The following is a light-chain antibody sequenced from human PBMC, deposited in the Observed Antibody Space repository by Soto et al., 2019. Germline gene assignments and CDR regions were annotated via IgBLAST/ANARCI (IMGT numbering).Light chain of an antibody. CDR1: ESVSRN. CDR2: GAS. J-gene: IGKJ3*01. V-gene: IGKV3-15*01. Sequence: EIVMTQSPATLSVSPGERATLSCRASESVSRNLGWYQQKPGQAPRLLIYGASTRATGIPARFSGSGSGTEVPLTIRRLQSEDFAVYYCQQYNNWLGTFGPGTKVDIK. CDR3: QQYNNWLGT.